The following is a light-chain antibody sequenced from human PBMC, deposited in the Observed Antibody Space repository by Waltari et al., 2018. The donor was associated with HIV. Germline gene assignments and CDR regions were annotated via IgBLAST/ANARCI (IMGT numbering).Light chain of an antibody. V-gene: IGKV4-1*01. Sequence: DIVMTQSPDTLAVSLGERATINCKSSQSVLYSSDNKNYLAWYQEKAGQPPKLLIYWASTRESGVPGRFSGSGSGTDFTLTISSLQAEDVAFYYCQQYYTTVPLTFGGGTKVEIK. CDR1: QSVLYSSDNKNY. CDR3: QQYYTTVPLT. CDR2: WAS. J-gene: IGKJ4*01.